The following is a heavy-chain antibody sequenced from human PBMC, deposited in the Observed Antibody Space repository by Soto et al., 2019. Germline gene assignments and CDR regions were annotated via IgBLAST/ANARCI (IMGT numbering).Heavy chain of an antibody. D-gene: IGHD2-21*02. V-gene: IGHV4-31*03. Sequence: QVQLQESGPGLVKPSQTLSLTCTVSGGSISSGGSYWSWIRQHPGKGREWIGFIYYSGSTYYNPSLKSRVTMSVDTSKNQFSLKLSSVTAADTAVYYCARVCGGDCHYGMDVWGQGTTVTVSS. CDR1: GGSISSGGSY. J-gene: IGHJ6*02. CDR2: IYYSGST. CDR3: ARVCGGDCHYGMDV.